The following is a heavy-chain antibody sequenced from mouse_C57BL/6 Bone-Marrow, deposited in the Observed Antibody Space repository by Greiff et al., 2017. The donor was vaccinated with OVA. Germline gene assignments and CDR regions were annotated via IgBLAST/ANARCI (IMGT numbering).Heavy chain of an antibody. D-gene: IGHD2-5*01. J-gene: IGHJ2*01. Sequence: DVKLVESGGGLVKPGGSLKLSCAASGFTFSSYAMSWVRQTPEKRLEWVATISDGGSYTYYPDNVKGRFTISRDNAKNNLYLQMSHLKSEDTAMYYCARRIVTVDYWGQGTTLTVSS. V-gene: IGHV5-4*03. CDR2: ISDGGSYT. CDR3: ARRIVTVDY. CDR1: GFTFSSYA.